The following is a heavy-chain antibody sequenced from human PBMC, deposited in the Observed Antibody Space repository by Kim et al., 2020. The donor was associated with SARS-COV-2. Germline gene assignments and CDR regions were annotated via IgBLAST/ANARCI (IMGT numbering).Heavy chain of an antibody. Sequence: GGSLRLSCAASGFTFSTYAMHWVRQAPGKGLEWVAVISYDGRNEYYADSVKGRFTISRDNSKNTLYLQMNSLRAEDTAMYHCAKDRFGGVVGGVDYWGQGTLVTVSS. J-gene: IGHJ4*02. D-gene: IGHD3-16*01. CDR1: GFTFSTYA. V-gene: IGHV3-30*04. CDR2: ISYDGRNE. CDR3: AKDRFGGVVGGVDY.